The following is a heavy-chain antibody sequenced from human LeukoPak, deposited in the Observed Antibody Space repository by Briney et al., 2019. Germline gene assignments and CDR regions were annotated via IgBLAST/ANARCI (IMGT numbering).Heavy chain of an antibody. CDR3: ARITIRYYMDV. CDR1: GGSISSSSYY. V-gene: IGHV4-39*01. Sequence: SETLSLTCTVSGGSISSSSYYWGWIRQPPGKGLEWIGSIYYSGSTYYNPSLKSRVTISVDTSKNQFSLKLSSVTAADTAVYYCARITIRYYMDVWGKGTTVTVSS. J-gene: IGHJ6*03. D-gene: IGHD3-3*01. CDR2: IYYSGST.